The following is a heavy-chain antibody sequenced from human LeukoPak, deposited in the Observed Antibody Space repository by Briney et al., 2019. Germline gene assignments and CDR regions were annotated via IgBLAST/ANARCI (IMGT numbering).Heavy chain of an antibody. CDR2: INPNSGGT. Sequence: ASVKVSCKASGYTFTGYYIHWVRQAPGQGLEWMGWINPNSGGTNYAQKFQGRVTMTRDTSISTAYMELTRLRSDDTAVYFCARTGPMAYFDYWGQGSLVTVSS. CDR1: GYTFTGYY. D-gene: IGHD5-24*01. J-gene: IGHJ4*02. V-gene: IGHV1-2*02. CDR3: ARTGPMAYFDY.